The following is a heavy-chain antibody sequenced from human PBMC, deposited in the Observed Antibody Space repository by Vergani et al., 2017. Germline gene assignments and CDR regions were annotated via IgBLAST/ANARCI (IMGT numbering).Heavy chain of an antibody. Sequence: QVQLQESGPGLVKPSETLSLTCTVSGGSISSYYWSWIRQPPGKGLEWIGYIYYSGSTNYNPSLKSRVTISVDTSKNQFSLKLSSVTAADTAVYYCTRKCSSSWYGDWFDPWGQGTLVTVSS. D-gene: IGHD6-13*01. J-gene: IGHJ5*02. CDR2: IYYSGST. CDR3: TRKCSSSWYGDWFDP. V-gene: IGHV4-59*01. CDR1: GGSISSYY.